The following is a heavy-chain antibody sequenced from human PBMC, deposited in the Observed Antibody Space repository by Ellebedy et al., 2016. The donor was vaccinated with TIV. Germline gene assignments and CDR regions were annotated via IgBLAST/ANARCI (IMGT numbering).Heavy chain of an antibody. D-gene: IGHD3-10*01. CDR1: GFTFSSYA. Sequence: GESLKISCVTSGFTFSSYAMSWVRQAPGKGLEWVGRTRNKANSYTTEYAASVKGRFTISREESKTSLYLQMNSLKTEDTAVYYCARGGSYYPFAYWGQGTLVTVSS. CDR2: TRNKANSYTT. J-gene: IGHJ4*02. V-gene: IGHV3-72*01. CDR3: ARGGSYYPFAY.